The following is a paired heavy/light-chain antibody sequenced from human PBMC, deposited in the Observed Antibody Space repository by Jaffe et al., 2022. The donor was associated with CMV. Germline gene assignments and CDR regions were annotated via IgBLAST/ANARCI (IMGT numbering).Light chain of an antibody. CDR2: GAS. CDR3: LQYDTYYT. J-gene: IGKJ2*01. Sequence: DTQMTQSPSTLSASIGDRVTITCRASQSIRSWLAWYQQKPGKAPTLLIHGASTLESGVPSRFSGSGSGTEFTLTISSLQPDDFATYYCLQYDTYYTFGQGTKLEIK. V-gene: IGKV1-5*03. CDR1: QSIRSW.
Heavy chain of an antibody. CDR2: IIPIFGRV. D-gene: IGHD3-10*01. Sequence: QVQLVQSGAEVRKPGSSVKVSCKSSGGTFSTYAINWVRQAPGQGLEWMGGIIPIFGRVTYAQMFQGRVTITADESTATAYMELASLTSEDTAMYFCARDRTMIRGVIVHDAFDVWGQGTMVTVSS. J-gene: IGHJ3*01. CDR3: ARDRTMIRGVIVHDAFDV. V-gene: IGHV1-69*01. CDR1: GGTFSTYA.